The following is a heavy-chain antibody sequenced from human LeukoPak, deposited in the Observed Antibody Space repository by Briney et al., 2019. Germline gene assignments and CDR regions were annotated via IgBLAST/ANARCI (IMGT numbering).Heavy chain of an antibody. CDR3: ARDPYSGYGYTRYYGMDV. Sequence: GSLRLSCAASGFTFSSYSMNWVRQAPGKGLEWVSYISSSSSTIYYADSVKGRFTISRDNAKNSLYLQMNSLRAEDTAVYYCARDPYSGYGYTRYYGMDVWGQGTTVTVS. CDR1: GFTFSSYS. D-gene: IGHD5-12*01. V-gene: IGHV3-48*04. J-gene: IGHJ6*02. CDR2: ISSSSSTI.